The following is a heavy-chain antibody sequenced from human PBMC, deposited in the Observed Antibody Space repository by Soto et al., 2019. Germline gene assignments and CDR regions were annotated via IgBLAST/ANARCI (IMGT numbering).Heavy chain of an antibody. CDR2: FYYGGST. CDR3: TRVVAGLDY. J-gene: IGHJ4*02. CDR1: GYSITSGYY. V-gene: IGHV4-38-2*01. D-gene: IGHD6-19*01. Sequence: SETLSLNCDVSGYSITSGYYWGWVRQPPGKGLEWIGSFYYGGSTFYNPSLKSRVTISVDASKNNFSLRLTPVTAAGTAVYFCTRVVAGLDYWGQGIPVTVSS.